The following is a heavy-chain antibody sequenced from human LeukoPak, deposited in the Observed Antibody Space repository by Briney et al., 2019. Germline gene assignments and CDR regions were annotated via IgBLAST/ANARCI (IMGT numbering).Heavy chain of an antibody. J-gene: IGHJ4*02. CDR3: ARTPYCTNGVCYNGPYYFDY. D-gene: IGHD2-8*01. CDR1: GGSISSGGYS. CDR2: IYYSGST. Sequence: SETLSLTCTVSGGSISSGGYSWSWIRQHPGQGLEWIGYIYYSGSTYYNPSLKSRVTISVDTSKNQFSLKLSSVTAADTAVYYCARTPYCTNGVCYNGPYYFDYWGQGTLVTVSS. V-gene: IGHV4-31*03.